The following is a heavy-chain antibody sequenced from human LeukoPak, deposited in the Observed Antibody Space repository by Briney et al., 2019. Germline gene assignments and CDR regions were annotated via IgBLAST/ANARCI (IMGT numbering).Heavy chain of an antibody. CDR3: ARDYDSSGYYPPGPGY. Sequence: GGSLRLSCAASGFTFSSYGMHWVRQAPGKGLEWVAVIWYDGSNKYYADSVKGRFTISRDNSKNTLYLQMNSLRAEDTAVYYCARDYDSSGYYPPGPGYWGQGTLSPSPQ. CDR1: GFTFSSYG. J-gene: IGHJ4*02. CDR2: IWYDGSNK. V-gene: IGHV3-33*01. D-gene: IGHD3-22*01.